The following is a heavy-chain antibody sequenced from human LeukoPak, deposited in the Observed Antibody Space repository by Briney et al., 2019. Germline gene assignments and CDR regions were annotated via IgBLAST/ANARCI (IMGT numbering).Heavy chain of an antibody. Sequence: GGSLRLSCAASGFTFSSYAMSWVRQAPGKGLEWVSAISGSGGSTYYADSVKGRFTISRDNSKNTLYLQMNSLRAEDTAVYSCARVDGSGSYYYFDYWGQGTLVTVSS. D-gene: IGHD3-10*01. CDR3: ARVDGSGSYYYFDY. V-gene: IGHV3-23*01. J-gene: IGHJ4*02. CDR2: ISGSGGST. CDR1: GFTFSSYA.